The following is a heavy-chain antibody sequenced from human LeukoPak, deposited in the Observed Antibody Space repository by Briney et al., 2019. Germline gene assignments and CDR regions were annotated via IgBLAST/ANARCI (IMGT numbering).Heavy chain of an antibody. CDR3: ARARTGYASAVFDY. Sequence: PGGSLRLSCAASGFSVSSNYMSWVRQAPGKGLEWVSVVYTAGNTYYADSVKGRFTISRDISQNTLSLQMSSLRAEDTAVYYCARARTGYASAVFDYWGQGTLVTVSS. CDR2: VYTAGNT. J-gene: IGHJ4*02. CDR1: GFSVSSNY. D-gene: IGHD2-15*01. V-gene: IGHV3-53*01.